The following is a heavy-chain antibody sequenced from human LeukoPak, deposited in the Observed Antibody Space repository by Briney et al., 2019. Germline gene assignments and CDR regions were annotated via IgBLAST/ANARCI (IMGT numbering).Heavy chain of an antibody. D-gene: IGHD3-9*01. CDR2: ISGSGGST. J-gene: IGHJ4*02. CDR1: EFTFSSYA. Sequence: GGSLRLSCAASEFTFSSYAMSWVRQAPGKGLEWVSAISGSGGSTYYADSVKGRSTISRDNSKNTLYLQMNSLRAEDTAVYYCAGTYYDILTGYYYYFDYWGQGTLVTVSS. V-gene: IGHV3-23*01. CDR3: AGTYYDILTGYYYYFDY.